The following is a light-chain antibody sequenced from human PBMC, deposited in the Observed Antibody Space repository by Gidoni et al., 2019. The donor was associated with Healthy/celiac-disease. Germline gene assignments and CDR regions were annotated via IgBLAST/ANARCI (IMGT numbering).Light chain of an antibody. CDR1: KLGDKY. CDR2: QDS. J-gene: IGLJ2*01. CDR3: QAWDSSHVV. V-gene: IGLV3-1*01. Sequence: SYELTQPPSVSVSPGQTASITCSGDKLGDKYACWYQQKPGQSPVLVLYQDSKRPSGIPERFSGSNSGNTATLTISGTQAMDEADYYCQAWDSSHVVFGGGTKLTVL.